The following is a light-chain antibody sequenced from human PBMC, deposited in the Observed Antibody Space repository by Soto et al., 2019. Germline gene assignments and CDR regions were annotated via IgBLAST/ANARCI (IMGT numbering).Light chain of an antibody. CDR1: QSVSRYY. CDR2: GAS. V-gene: IGKV3D-7*01. Sequence: TVLTQSPATLSLSPGERATLSCRASQSVSRYYLSWYQQKPGQVPRLLIYGASTRATGIPARFSGSGSGTDFTLTITSLQLEDFAVYYCQQALSFGGGTRVEI. CDR3: QQALS. J-gene: IGKJ4*01.